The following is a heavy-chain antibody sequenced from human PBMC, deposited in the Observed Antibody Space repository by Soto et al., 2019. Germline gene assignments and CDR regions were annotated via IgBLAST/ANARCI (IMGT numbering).Heavy chain of an antibody. J-gene: IGHJ6*02. Sequence: GGSLRLSCAASGFTFSSYAMHWVRQAPGKGLEWVAVISYDGSNKYYADSVKGRFTISRDNSKNTLYLQMNSLRAEDTAVYYCARDHRIAALYYYYGMDVWGQGTTVTVSS. CDR2: ISYDGSNK. CDR1: GFTFSSYA. D-gene: IGHD6-6*01. CDR3: ARDHRIAALYYYYGMDV. V-gene: IGHV3-30-3*01.